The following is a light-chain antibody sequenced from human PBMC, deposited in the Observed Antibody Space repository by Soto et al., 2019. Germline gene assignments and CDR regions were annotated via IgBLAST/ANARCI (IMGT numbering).Light chain of an antibody. J-gene: IGLJ1*01. V-gene: IGLV2-11*01. Sequence: QFARTQARSVSRSPGQSVAISCTGTSSDVGNYNYVSWYQQHPGKAPKVIIYDVNKRPSGVPDRFSGSKSGNTASLTISGLQAADEADYYCCSYAGSPYVFGTGTKVTVL. CDR1: SSDVGNYNY. CDR2: DVN. CDR3: CSYAGSPYV.